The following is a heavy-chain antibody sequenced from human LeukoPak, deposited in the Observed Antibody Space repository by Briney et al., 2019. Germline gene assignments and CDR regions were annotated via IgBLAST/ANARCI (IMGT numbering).Heavy chain of an antibody. V-gene: IGHV3-21*01. D-gene: IGHD4-17*01. CDR1: GFTFSSYS. CDR3: ARYPDYGDPPGPIYYYYMDV. Sequence: PGGSLRLSCAGSGFTFSSYSMNWVRQAPGKGLEWVSSISSSSSYIYYADSVKGRFTISGDNAKNSLYLQMNSLRAEDTAVYYCARYPDYGDPPGPIYYYYMDVWGKGTTVTVSS. CDR2: ISSSSSYI. J-gene: IGHJ6*03.